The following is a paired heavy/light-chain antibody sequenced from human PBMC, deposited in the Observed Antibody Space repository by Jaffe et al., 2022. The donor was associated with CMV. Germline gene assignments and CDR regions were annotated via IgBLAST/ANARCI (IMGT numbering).Light chain of an antibody. Sequence: DTQMTQSPSTLSASVGDRVTITCRASQSISTWLAWYQQKPGKAPKLLIYKASTLESGVPSRFSGSGSGTEFTLTISSLQPDDSATYYCQQYNSYWTFGQGTKVEIK. CDR2: KAS. CDR3: QQYNSYWT. V-gene: IGKV1-5*03. J-gene: IGKJ1*01. CDR1: QSISTW.
Heavy chain of an antibody. CDR2: IYYTGST. CDR1: GGSIRSYY. V-gene: IGHV4-59*01. J-gene: IGHJ3*02. D-gene: IGHD3-22*01. Sequence: QVQLQESGPGLVKPSETLSLTCTVSGGSIRSYYWSWIRQPPGKGLEWIGYIYYTGSTNYKPSLKSRVTISLDTSKNQFSLRLSSLTAADTAVYYCARSYDSRGPGAFDIWGLGTMVTVSS. CDR3: ARSYDSRGPGAFDI.